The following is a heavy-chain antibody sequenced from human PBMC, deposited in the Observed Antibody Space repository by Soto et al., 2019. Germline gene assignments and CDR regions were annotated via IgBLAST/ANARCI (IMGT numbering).Heavy chain of an antibody. J-gene: IGHJ6*02. CDR1: GYTFTGYY. CDR3: ASSYDILTGYEKGYYYYGMDV. V-gene: IGHV1-2*02. Sequence: ASVKVSCKASGYTFTGYYMHWVRQAPGQGLEWMGWINPNSGGTNYAQKFQGRVNMTRDTSISTAYMELSRLRSDDTAVYYCASSYDILTGYEKGYYYYGMDVWGQGTTVTVSS. CDR2: INPNSGGT. D-gene: IGHD3-9*01.